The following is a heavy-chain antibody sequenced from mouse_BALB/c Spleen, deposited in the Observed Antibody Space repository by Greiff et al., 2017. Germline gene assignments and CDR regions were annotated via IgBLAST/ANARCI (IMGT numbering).Heavy chain of an antibody. J-gene: IGHJ4*01. CDR3: ARTTMRAMDY. CDR1: GFTFTDYY. CDR2: IRNKANGYTT. Sequence: EVQLVESGGGLVQPGGSLRLSCATSGFTFTDYYMSWVRQPPGKALEWLGFIRNKANGYTTEYSASVNGRFTISRDNSQSILYLQMNTLRAEDSATYYCARTTMRAMDYWGQGTSVTVSS. V-gene: IGHV7-3*02. D-gene: IGHD2-4*01.